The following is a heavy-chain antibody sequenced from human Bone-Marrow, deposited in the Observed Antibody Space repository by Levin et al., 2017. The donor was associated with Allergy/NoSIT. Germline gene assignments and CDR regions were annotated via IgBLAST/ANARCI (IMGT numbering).Heavy chain of an antibody. V-gene: IGHV3-49*03. J-gene: IGHJ6*02. CDR2: IRGKGYGGTA. CDR1: GFTLGDYG. Sequence: GGSLRLSCIASGFTLGDYGLSWFRQAPGKGLEWVGFIRGKGYGGTAEYAASVQGRMTISRDESKSISYMQMNSLTTEDTAVYYCTGGPEIKFYNGMDVWGQGTPVTVSS. CDR3: TGGPEIKFYNGMDV. D-gene: IGHD1-14*01.